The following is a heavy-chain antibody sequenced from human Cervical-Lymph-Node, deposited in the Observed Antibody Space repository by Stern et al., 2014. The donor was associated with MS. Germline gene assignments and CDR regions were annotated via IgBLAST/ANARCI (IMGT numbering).Heavy chain of an antibody. CDR2: ISWNSGSI. J-gene: IGHJ4*02. D-gene: IGHD2-15*01. Sequence: EVQLVESGGGLVQPGRSLRLSCAASGFTFDDYAMHWVRQAPGKGLEWVSGISWNSGSIGYADSVKGRFTISRDNAKNSLYLQMNSLRAEDTALYYCAKGYCSGGSCATHFDYWGQGTLVTVSS. V-gene: IGHV3-9*01. CDR3: AKGYCSGGSCATHFDY. CDR1: GFTFDDYA.